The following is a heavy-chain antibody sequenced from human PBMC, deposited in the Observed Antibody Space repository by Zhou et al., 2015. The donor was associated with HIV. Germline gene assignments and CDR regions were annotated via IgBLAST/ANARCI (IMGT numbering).Heavy chain of an antibody. CDR2: FDPEESET. CDR3: ATDPDYDFWSGHWNH. Sequence: QVQLVQSGAEVKKPGASVKVSCKVSGNSLTDLSMHWVRQAPGKGLEWMGGFDPEESETIYARMFEGRVSMTEDTSTDTAYMELSNLTSEDTAVYFCATDPDYDFWSGHWNHWGQGTLVIVSS. J-gene: IGHJ5*02. CDR1: GNSLTDLS. V-gene: IGHV1-24*01. D-gene: IGHD3-3*01.